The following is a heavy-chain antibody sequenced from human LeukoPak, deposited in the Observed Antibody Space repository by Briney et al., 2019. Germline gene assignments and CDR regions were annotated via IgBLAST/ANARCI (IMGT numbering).Heavy chain of an antibody. CDR1: GYTFTGYY. Sequence: ASVKVSCKASGYTFTGYYMHWVRQAPGQGLEWMGIINPSGGSTSYAQKFQGRVTMTRDTSTSTVYMELSSLRSEDTAVYYCARARGYYYGSGSPGEYMDVWGKGTTVTASS. J-gene: IGHJ6*03. CDR3: ARARGYYYGSGSPGEYMDV. CDR2: INPSGGST. D-gene: IGHD3-10*01. V-gene: IGHV1-46*01.